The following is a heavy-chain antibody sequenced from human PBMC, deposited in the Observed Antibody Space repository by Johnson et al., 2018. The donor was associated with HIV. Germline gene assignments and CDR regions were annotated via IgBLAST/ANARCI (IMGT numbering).Heavy chain of an antibody. CDR1: GFTVSSNY. Sequence: VQLVESGGGLVQPGGSLRLSCAASGFTVSSNYMSWVRQAPGKGLEWVSVIYSGGNTYYADSVKGRFTISRDNSKNTLYLQMNSLRAEDTAVYYCAKDRLFGFRNDAFDIWGQGTMVTVSS. CDR3: AKDRLFGFRNDAFDI. D-gene: IGHD3-16*01. V-gene: IGHV3-66*01. J-gene: IGHJ3*02. CDR2: IYSGGNT.